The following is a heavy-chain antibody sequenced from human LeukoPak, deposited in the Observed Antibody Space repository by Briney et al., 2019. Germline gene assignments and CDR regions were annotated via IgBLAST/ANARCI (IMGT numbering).Heavy chain of an antibody. J-gene: IGHJ4*02. V-gene: IGHV1-2*02. CDR2: SNPNNGGT. D-gene: IGHD2-8*02. Sequence: ASVKVSCKASGYTFTGYYMHWVRQAPGQGLEWMGWSNPNNGGTNYAQKFQGRVTMTLDTSISAAYMELSRLRSDDTAIYYCARVDGGEWYYFDYWGQGTLVTVSP. CDR3: ARVDGGEWYYFDY. CDR1: GYTFTGYY.